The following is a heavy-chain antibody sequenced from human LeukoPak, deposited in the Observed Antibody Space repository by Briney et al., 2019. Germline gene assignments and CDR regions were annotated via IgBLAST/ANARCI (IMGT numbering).Heavy chain of an antibody. CDR2: INTKGET. Sequence: SETLSLTCTVSGVSMSAYQWSWVRQSPEKGLEWIGCINTKGETSYNPSLKSRVTTSVDTSKSQFSLRLTSVTAADTAVYYCATSNDAKIAPFDHWGQGAPVAVSS. J-gene: IGHJ4*02. V-gene: IGHV4-4*09. CDR1: GVSMSAYQ. CDR3: ATSNDAKIAPFDH. D-gene: IGHD2-21*01.